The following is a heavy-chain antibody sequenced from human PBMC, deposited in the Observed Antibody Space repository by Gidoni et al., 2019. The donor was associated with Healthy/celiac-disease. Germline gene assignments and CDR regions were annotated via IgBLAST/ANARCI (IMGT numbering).Heavy chain of an antibody. J-gene: IGHJ4*02. Sequence: QVQLVQSGAEVKKPGASVKVSCKPSGYTFTSYAMHWVRQAPGQRLEWMGWINAGNGNTKYSQKFQGRVTITRDTAASTAYMELSSLRSEDTAVYYCARDPASIAVAGRDDYWGQGTLVTVSS. CDR2: INAGNGNT. CDR3: ARDPASIAVAGRDDY. V-gene: IGHV1-3*01. D-gene: IGHD6-19*01. CDR1: GYTFTSYA.